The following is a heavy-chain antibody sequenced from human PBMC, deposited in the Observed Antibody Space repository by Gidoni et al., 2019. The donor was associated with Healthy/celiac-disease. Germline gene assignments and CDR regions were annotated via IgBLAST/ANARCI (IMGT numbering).Heavy chain of an antibody. CDR3: ASRYSYGLRTFDY. V-gene: IGHV1-46*01. CDR1: GYTFTSYY. D-gene: IGHD5-18*01. CDR2: INPSGGST. J-gene: IGHJ4*02. Sequence: QVQLVQSGAEVKKPGASVKVSCKASGYTFTSYYMHWVRQAPGQGLEWMGIINPSGGSTSYAQKFQGRVTMTRHTSTSTVYMALSSLRSEDTAVYYCASRYSYGLRTFDYWGQGTLVTVSS.